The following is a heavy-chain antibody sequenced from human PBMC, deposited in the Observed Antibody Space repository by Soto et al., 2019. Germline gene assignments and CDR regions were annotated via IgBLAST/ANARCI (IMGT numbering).Heavy chain of an antibody. CDR3: ARGVGSGSYYNQYNWFDP. CDR2: INVYNGNT. J-gene: IGHJ5*02. Sequence: QVQLVQSGGEVKKPGASVKVSCKASGYTFTNYGISWVRQAPGQGLEWMGWINVYNGNTKYAQKVQGRVTMTTDTSTSPAYMELRSLRYDDTAVYYCARGVGSGSYYNQYNWFDPWGQGTLVTVSS. V-gene: IGHV1-18*01. D-gene: IGHD3-10*01. CDR1: GYTFTNYG.